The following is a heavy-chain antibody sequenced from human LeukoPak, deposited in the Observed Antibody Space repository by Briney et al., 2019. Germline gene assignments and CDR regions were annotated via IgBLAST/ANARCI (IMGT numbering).Heavy chain of an antibody. CDR1: GFTVSSNY. CDR3: ARGEAYYDILTSYSPFDY. D-gene: IGHD3-9*01. V-gene: IGHV3-66*01. J-gene: IGHJ4*02. CDR2: IYSGGST. Sequence: GGSLRLSCAASGFTVSSNYMSWVRQAPGKGLEWVSVIYSGGSTYYADSVKGRFTISRDNSKNTLYLQMNSLRAEDTAVYYCARGEAYYDILTSYSPFDYWGQGTLVTVSS.